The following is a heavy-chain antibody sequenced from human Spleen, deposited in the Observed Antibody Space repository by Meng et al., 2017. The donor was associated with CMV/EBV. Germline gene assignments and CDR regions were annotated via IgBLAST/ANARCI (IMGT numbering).Heavy chain of an antibody. CDR2: ISYDGSNE. CDR1: GFTFSTYA. J-gene: IGHJ4*02. D-gene: IGHD3-22*01. V-gene: IGHV3-30-3*02. CDR3: AKDYLRFVMILVAQRGFDY. Sequence: GESLKISCAASGFTFSTYAMHWVRQAPGKGLEWVAVISYDGSNEYYADSVKGRFTISRDNSKNTLYLHMNSLRAEDTALYFCAKDYLRFVMILVAQRGFDYWGQGTLVTVSS.